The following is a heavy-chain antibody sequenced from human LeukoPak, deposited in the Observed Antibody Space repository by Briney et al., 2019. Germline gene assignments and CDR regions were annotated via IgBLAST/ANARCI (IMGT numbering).Heavy chain of an antibody. Sequence: HPGGSLRLSCAASGFTFSSYAMSWVRQAPGKGLEWVSAISGSGGSTYYADSVKGRFTISRDNSKNTLYLQMNSLRAEDTAVYYCARDPRSSSWSKYYYYYYGMDVWGQGTTVTVSS. CDR1: GFTFSSYA. CDR3: ARDPRSSSWSKYYYYYYGMDV. CDR2: ISGSGGST. J-gene: IGHJ6*02. D-gene: IGHD6-13*01. V-gene: IGHV3-23*01.